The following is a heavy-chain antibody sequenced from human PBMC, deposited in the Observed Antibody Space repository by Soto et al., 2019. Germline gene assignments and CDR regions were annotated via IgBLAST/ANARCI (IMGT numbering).Heavy chain of an antibody. V-gene: IGHV4-59*01. CDR3: ARGAPYYDFWSGPIDY. D-gene: IGHD3-3*01. CDR2: IYYSGST. J-gene: IGHJ4*02. Sequence: SETLSLTCTVSGGSISSYYWSWIRQPPGKGLEWIGYIYYSGSTNSNPSLKSRVTISVATSKNQFSLKLSSVTAADTAVYYCARGAPYYDFWSGPIDYWGQGTLVTVSS. CDR1: GGSISSYY.